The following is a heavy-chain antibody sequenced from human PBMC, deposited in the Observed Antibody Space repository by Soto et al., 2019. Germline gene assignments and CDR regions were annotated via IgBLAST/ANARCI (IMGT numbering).Heavy chain of an antibody. CDR3: ASESYGGEFDS. Sequence: QVQLVQSGAEEKKPGASVKVSCKASGYTFTSYAMHWVRQAPGQRLEWMGWINASNGNTKYSQKFQGRVTITRDTSASTDYMELSSLRSEDTDVYYCASESYGGEFDSWGQGTLVTVSS. V-gene: IGHV1-3*05. D-gene: IGHD4-17*01. J-gene: IGHJ4*02. CDR2: INASNGNT. CDR1: GYTFTSYA.